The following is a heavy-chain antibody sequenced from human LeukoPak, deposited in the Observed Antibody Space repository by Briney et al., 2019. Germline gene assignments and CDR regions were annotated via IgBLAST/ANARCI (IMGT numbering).Heavy chain of an antibody. D-gene: IGHD5-12*01. V-gene: IGHV5-51*01. J-gene: IGHJ4*02. CDR3: ARGGYSGYEFDC. CDR2: IYPGDSGT. Sequence: GESLKISCRASGYSFSTYWIAWVRQMPGKGLEWMGVIYPGDSGTRYSPSFQGQVTISADKSITTAYLQWSSLKASDTAMYYCARGGYSGYEFDCWGQGTLVTVSS. CDR1: GYSFSTYW.